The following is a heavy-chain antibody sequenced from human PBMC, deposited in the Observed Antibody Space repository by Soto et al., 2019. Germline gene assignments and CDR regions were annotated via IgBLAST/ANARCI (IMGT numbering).Heavy chain of an antibody. CDR1: GYTFTSYG. V-gene: IGHV1-18*01. J-gene: IGHJ4*02. D-gene: IGHD3-22*01. Sequence: QVQLVQSGAEVKKPGASVKVSCKASGYTFTSYGISWVRQAPGQGLEWMGWISAYNGNTNYAQKLQGRVTMTTDTSTSTAYMELRSLRSDDTAMYYCARDSLGTMIVVVTLDYWGQGTLVTVSS. CDR3: ARDSLGTMIVVVTLDY. CDR2: ISAYNGNT.